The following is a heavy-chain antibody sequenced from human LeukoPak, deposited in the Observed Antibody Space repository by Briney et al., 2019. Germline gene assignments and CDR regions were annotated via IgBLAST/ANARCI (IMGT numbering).Heavy chain of an antibody. J-gene: IGHJ6*02. CDR1: GFTFSTYA. CDR3: AKMTGLKLTNYGMDV. V-gene: IGHV3-23*01. CDR2: ISGGIITT. D-gene: IGHD3-9*01. Sequence: GGSLRLSCAASGFTFSTYAMSWVRQAPGKGLEWVSAISGGIITTYYTDSEKGRFTISRDNSKHTLDLQMDSLRVDDTAVYYCAKMTGLKLTNYGMDVWGQGTTVTVSS.